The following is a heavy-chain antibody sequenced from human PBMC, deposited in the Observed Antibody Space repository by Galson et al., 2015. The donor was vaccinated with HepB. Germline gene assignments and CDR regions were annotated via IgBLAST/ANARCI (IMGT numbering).Heavy chain of an antibody. CDR2: VYYRGTT. D-gene: IGHD6-19*01. J-gene: IGHJ5*02. CDR1: GGSISSGGYA. V-gene: IGHV4-30-4*07. Sequence: TLSLTCAVSGGSISSGGYAWSWIRRPPGKGLEYIGYVYYRGTTYNNPSLKSRLTISVDVSKNQFTLKLSSVTAADTAVYYCARGLRSAWFVDWFDPWGQGTLVTVSS. CDR3: ARGLRSAWFVDWFDP.